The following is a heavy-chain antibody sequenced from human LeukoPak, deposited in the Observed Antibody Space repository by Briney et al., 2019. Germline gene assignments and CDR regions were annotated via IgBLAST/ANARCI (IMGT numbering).Heavy chain of an antibody. CDR1: GFTFSSYT. V-gene: IGHV3-23*01. CDR3: AKDGGLWVSAHWGDS. Sequence: GGSLRLSCTASGFTFSSYTMSWVRQAPGQGLKRVSTITTGGPNTYYADSVKGRFTVSRDDSKNTLYLKMNSLRAEDTAVYYCAKDGGLWVSAHWGDSWGRGTLVTVSS. J-gene: IGHJ4*02. D-gene: IGHD7-27*01. CDR2: ITTGGPNT.